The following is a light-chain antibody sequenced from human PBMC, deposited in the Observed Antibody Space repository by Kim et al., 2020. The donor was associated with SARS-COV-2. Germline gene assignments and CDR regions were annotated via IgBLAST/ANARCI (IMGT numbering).Light chain of an antibody. V-gene: IGLV2-8*01. Sequence: PGQSVTISCTGSSSDIGAYENVSWYQQHPGKAPKLMISQVSKRSSGVPDRFSGSKSGNTAYLTVSGLQAEDEADYYCCSYARTSDVFGTGTKVTVL. CDR3: CSYARTSDV. J-gene: IGLJ1*01. CDR2: QVS. CDR1: SSDIGAYEN.